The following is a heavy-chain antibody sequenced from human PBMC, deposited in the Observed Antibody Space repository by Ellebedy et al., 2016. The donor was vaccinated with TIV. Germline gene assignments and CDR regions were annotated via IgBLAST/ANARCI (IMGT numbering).Heavy chain of an antibody. D-gene: IGHD1-26*01. CDR1: GFTFSSYS. J-gene: IGHJ4*02. CDR3: AKEILVGATTFNYFDY. V-gene: IGHV3-9*01. CDR2: ISWNSGSI. Sequence: PGGSLRLSCAASGFTFSSYSMHWVRQAPGKGLEWVSGISWNSGSIGYADSVKGRFTISRDNAKNSLYLQMNSLRAEDTALYYCAKEILVGATTFNYFDYWGQGTLVTVSS.